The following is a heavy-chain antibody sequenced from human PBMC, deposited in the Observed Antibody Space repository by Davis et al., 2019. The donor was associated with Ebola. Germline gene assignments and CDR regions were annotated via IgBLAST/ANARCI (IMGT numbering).Heavy chain of an antibody. CDR1: GFTFSSYW. D-gene: IGHD5-24*01. CDR3: ARDERRWLRYGMDV. Sequence: PGGSLRLSCAASGFTFSSYWMSWVRQAPGKGLEWVANIKQDGSEKYYVDSVKGRFTISRDNAKNSLYLQMNSLRAEDTAVYYCARDERRWLRYGMDVWGKGTTVTVSP. CDR2: IKQDGSEK. J-gene: IGHJ6*04. V-gene: IGHV3-7*01.